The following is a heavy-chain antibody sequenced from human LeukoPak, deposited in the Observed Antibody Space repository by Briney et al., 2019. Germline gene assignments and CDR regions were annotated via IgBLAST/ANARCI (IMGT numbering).Heavy chain of an antibody. CDR2: IYYSGNT. CDR1: GGSISSYY. D-gene: IGHD3-10*01. CDR3: ARVVMVRGVLMDAFDI. Sequence: SETLSLTCTVSGGSISSYYWSWIRQPPGKGLEWIGYIYYSGNTNYNPSLKSRVTISVDTSKNQFSLKLSSVTAADTAVYYCARVVMVRGVLMDAFDIWGQGTMVTVSS. J-gene: IGHJ3*02. V-gene: IGHV4-59*01.